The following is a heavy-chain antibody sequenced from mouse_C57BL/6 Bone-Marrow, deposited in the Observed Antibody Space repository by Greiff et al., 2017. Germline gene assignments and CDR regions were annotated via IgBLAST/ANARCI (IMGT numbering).Heavy chain of an antibody. V-gene: IGHV5-6*01. CDR1: GFTFSSYG. CDR3: ARPTTRTY. J-gene: IGHJ3*01. Sequence: EVQGVESGGDLVKPGGSLKLSCAASGFTFSSYGMSWVRQTPDKRLEWVATISSGGSYTYYPDSVKGRFTISRDNAKNTLYLQMSSLKSEDTAMYYCARPTTRTYWGQGTLVTVSA. CDR2: ISSGGSYT. D-gene: IGHD1-1*01.